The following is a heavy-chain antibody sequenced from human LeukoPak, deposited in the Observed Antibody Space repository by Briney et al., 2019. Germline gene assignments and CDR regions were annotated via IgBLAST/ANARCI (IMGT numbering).Heavy chain of an antibody. D-gene: IGHD2-15*01. V-gene: IGHV4-39*07. Sequence: SETLSLTCTVSGGSISSSSYYWGWNRQPPGKGLEWIGSIYYSGSTYYNPSLKSRVTISVDTSKNQFSLKLISVTAADTAVYYCARAQPPPGGSPYNYWGQGTLVTVSS. J-gene: IGHJ4*02. CDR3: ARAQPPPGGSPYNY. CDR1: GGSISSSSYY. CDR2: IYYSGST.